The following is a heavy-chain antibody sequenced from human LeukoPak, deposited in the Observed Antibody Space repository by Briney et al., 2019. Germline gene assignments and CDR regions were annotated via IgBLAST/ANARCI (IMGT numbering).Heavy chain of an antibody. CDR1: GSTFTSFA. V-gene: IGHV1-18*01. CDR2: ISPYNGNA. D-gene: IGHD3-10*01. Sequence: GASVKVSCKASGSTFTSFAFSWVRQAPGQGLEWMGWISPYNGNAKYAQNLQGRVTMTADTSTRTVYMELRSLRSDDTAVYYCARHPRIVRFGELSPASYSYNYMDVWGKGTTVTISS. CDR3: ARHPRIVRFGELSPASYSYNYMDV. J-gene: IGHJ6*03.